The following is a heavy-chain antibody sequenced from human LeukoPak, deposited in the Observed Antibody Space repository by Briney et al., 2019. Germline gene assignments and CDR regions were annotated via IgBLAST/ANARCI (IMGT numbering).Heavy chain of an antibody. CDR2: NYPGDSDT. CDR1: GYSFITYW. CDR3: ARQVGLGYSYAPDYGFDI. Sequence: GESLKISCKGSGYSFITYWIGWVRQMPGKGLEWMGINYPGDSDTRYNPSFQGQVTISADKSITTAYLQRSSLQASDTAMYYCARQVGLGYSYAPDYGFDIWGQGTVVTVSS. V-gene: IGHV5-51*01. J-gene: IGHJ3*02. D-gene: IGHD5-18*01.